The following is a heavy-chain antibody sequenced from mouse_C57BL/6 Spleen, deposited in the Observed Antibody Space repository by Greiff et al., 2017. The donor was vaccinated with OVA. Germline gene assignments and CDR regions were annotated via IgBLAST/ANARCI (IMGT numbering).Heavy chain of an antibody. V-gene: IGHV6-3*01. CDR3: TGGPFAY. Sequence: EVKLMESGGGLVQPGGSMKLSCVAFGFTFSNYWMNWVRQSPEKGLEWVAQIRLKSDNYATHYAESVKGRFTISRDDSKSRVYLQMNNLRAEDTGIYYCTGGPFAYWGQGTLVTVSA. CDR1: GFTFSNYW. J-gene: IGHJ3*01. CDR2: IRLKSDNYAT. D-gene: IGHD3-3*01.